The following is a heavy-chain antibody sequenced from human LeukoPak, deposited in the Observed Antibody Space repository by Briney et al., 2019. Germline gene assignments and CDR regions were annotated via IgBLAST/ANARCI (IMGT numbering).Heavy chain of an antibody. CDR1: GFTFSSYE. CDR3: ARVFKSSGWYSTYYYYMDV. Sequence: GGSLRLSCAASGFTFSSYEMNWVRQAPGKGLEWVSYISSSGSTIYYADSVKGRFTISRDNAKNSLYLQMNSLRAEDMAVYYCARVFKSSGWYSTYYYYMDVWGKGTTVTVSS. CDR2: ISSSGSTI. V-gene: IGHV3-48*03. D-gene: IGHD6-19*01. J-gene: IGHJ6*03.